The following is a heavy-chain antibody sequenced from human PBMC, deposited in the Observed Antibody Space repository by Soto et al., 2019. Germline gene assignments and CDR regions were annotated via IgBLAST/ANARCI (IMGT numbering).Heavy chain of an antibody. CDR2: ISYSGETK. V-gene: IGHV3-48*01. J-gene: IGHJ4*02. D-gene: IGHD3-10*01. CDR1: GFTFTKYS. CDR3: ARDPPPTPDLWFGEMMFDY. Sequence: PGGSLRLSCVTSGFTFTKYSLNWVRQAPGTGLEWVSYISYSGETKYYADSLQGRYAISRDDAKNSVYLQMNSLRAEDTAVYYCARDPPPTPDLWFGEMMFDYWGQGTLVTVSS.